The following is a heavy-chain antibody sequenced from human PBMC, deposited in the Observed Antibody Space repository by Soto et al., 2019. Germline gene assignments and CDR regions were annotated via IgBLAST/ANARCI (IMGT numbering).Heavy chain of an antibody. CDR2: ISGSGGST. D-gene: IGHD5-12*01. Sequence: PGESLKISCAASGFTFSSYAMSWVRQAPGKGLEWVSAISGSGGSTYYADSVKGRFTISRDNSKNTLYLQMNSLRAEDTAVYYCASTIVATTRDYYYGMDVWGQGTTVTVSS. V-gene: IGHV3-23*01. J-gene: IGHJ6*02. CDR1: GFTFSSYA. CDR3: ASTIVATTRDYYYGMDV.